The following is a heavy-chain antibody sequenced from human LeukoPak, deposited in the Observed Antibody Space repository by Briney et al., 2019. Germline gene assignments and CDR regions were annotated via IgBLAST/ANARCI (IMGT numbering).Heavy chain of an antibody. V-gene: IGHV3-48*01. CDR1: GFSFSSNS. Sequence: PGGSLRLSCAASGFSFSSNSMNWVRQAPGKGLEWVSYISGSSSTIYYADSVKGRFTISRDNAKNSLYLQMNSLRAEDTAVYYCAKLGITMTGGVWGKGTTVTISS. D-gene: IGHD3-10*02. J-gene: IGHJ6*04. CDR2: ISGSSSTI. CDR3: AKLGITMTGGV.